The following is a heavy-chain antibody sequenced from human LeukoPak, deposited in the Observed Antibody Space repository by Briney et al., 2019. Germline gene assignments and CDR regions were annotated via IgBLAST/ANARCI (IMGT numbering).Heavy chain of an antibody. V-gene: IGHV1-46*01. D-gene: IGHD3-16*02. J-gene: IGHJ4*02. CDR2: INPSGGST. CDR1: GYTFTSYY. CDR3: ARDEERVWYYDYVWGGYLH. Sequence: DSVKVSCKASGYTFTSYYMHWVRQAPGQGLEWMGIINPSGGSTSYAQKFQGRVTMTRDTSTSTVYMELSSLRSEDTAVYYCARDEERVWYYDYVWGGYLHWGQGTLVTVSS.